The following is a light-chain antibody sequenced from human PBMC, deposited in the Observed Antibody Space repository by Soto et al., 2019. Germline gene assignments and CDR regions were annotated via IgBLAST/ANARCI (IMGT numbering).Light chain of an antibody. CDR3: QQSYSTPHT. CDR2: GAC. Sequence: DIQMTQSPSSVSASVGGRVTMACRASQSISSYLNWYQQKPGKAPKLLIYGACSLQSGVPSRFSGSGSGTDFTLTISSLQPEDFATYYCQQSYSTPHTFGQGTRLEIK. V-gene: IGKV1-39*01. J-gene: IGKJ5*01. CDR1: QSISSY.